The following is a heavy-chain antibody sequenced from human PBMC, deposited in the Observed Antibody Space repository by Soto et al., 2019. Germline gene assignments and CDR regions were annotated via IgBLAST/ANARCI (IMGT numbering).Heavy chain of an antibody. Sequence: QLQLQESGSGLVQPSQTLSLTCAVSGGPISSGGYSWSWIRQPPGKGLEWIGYIYHSGSTYYNPSLKSRVTISVDRSKNQFSLKLSSVTAADTAVYYCARENNVLPGGYFDYWGQGTLVTVSS. V-gene: IGHV4-30-2*01. CDR2: IYHSGST. CDR1: GGPISSGGYS. CDR3: ARENNVLPGGYFDY. D-gene: IGHD3-10*01. J-gene: IGHJ4*02.